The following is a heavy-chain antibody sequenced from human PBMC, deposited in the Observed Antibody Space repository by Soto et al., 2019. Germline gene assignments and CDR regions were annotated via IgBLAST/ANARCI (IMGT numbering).Heavy chain of an antibody. CDR1: GFTFEDYS. V-gene: IGHV3-43*01. D-gene: IGHD2-8*01. J-gene: IGHJ3*01. CDR2: ITWDGGST. CDR3: AKDLRVSNF. Sequence: EVQLVESGGVVVQPGGSLRLSCAASGFTFEDYSMHWVRQAPGKGLEWVSLITWDGGSTYYADSVKGRFTISRDNTNNFLYLQMNSMRTEDIALYYCAKDLRVSNFWGQGTMVTVSS.